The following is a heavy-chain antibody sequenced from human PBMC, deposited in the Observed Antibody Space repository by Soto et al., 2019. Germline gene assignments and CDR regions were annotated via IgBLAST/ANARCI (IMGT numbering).Heavy chain of an antibody. Sequence: QVQLVQSGAEVKKPGSSVKVSCKASGGTFSSYAISWVRQAPGQGLEWMGGIIPIFGTANYAQKFQGRVTIPADESTSTAYMELSSLRSEDTAVYYCARDLGPFTMVRGSAWFDPWGQGTLVTVSS. V-gene: IGHV1-69*01. CDR3: ARDLGPFTMVRGSAWFDP. J-gene: IGHJ5*02. D-gene: IGHD3-10*01. CDR1: GGTFSSYA. CDR2: IIPIFGTA.